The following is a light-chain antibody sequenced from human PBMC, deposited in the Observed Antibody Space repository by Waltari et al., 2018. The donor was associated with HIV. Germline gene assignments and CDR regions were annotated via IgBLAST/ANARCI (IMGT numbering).Light chain of an antibody. CDR1: QSVRTS. Sequence: EIVLTQSPATLSVSPGERATLSCRASQSVRTSLAWYQQGPGQPPRLLVYGASTRATDIPARFSGSGSGTDFTLTISSLQSEDFAVYYCQQYYNWPPLTFGGGTKVEI. V-gene: IGKV3-15*01. J-gene: IGKJ4*01. CDR2: GAS. CDR3: QQYYNWPPLT.